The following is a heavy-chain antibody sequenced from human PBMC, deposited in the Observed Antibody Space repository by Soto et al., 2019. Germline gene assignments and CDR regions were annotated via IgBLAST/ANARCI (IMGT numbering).Heavy chain of an antibody. CDR2: ILVGGST. V-gene: IGHV3-23*01. CDR1: GFTFSSYC. CDR3: AKATATGGGAFDI. J-gene: IGHJ3*02. D-gene: IGHD2-8*02. Sequence: GGSLIICCAASGFTFSSYCMSWVRQAPGKGLEWVSTILVGGSTHYPDSVKGRFTISRDNSKNTVFLQMNSLTAGDTAVYYCAKATATGGGAFDICGQGTMVTVSS.